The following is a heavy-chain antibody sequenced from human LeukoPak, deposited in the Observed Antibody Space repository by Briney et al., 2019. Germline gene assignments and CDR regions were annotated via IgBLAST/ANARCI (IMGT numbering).Heavy chain of an antibody. CDR3: AKDTSNYYDSSGYTSSFDY. CDR1: GFTFSSYA. J-gene: IGHJ4*02. V-gene: IGHV3-23*01. Sequence: PGGSLRLSCAASGFTFSSYAMSWVRQAPGKGLEWVSAISAGGGSTYYADSVKGRFTISRDNFKNTLYLQMNGLRAEDTAVYYCAKDTSNYYDSSGYTSSFDYWGQGTLVTVSS. CDR2: ISAGGGST. D-gene: IGHD3-22*01.